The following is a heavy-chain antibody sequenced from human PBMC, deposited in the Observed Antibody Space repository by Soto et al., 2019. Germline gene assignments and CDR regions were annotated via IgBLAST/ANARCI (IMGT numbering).Heavy chain of an antibody. CDR3: AVVIVRGVIRRFLASYYIDV. Sequence: GGSLRLSCAASGFTFSDYAMHWVRQAPGKGLESVSAISSDGGTTYYANSVKGGFTISRDNTKNTLYLQMGGLGPEDMGVYYCAVVIVRGVIRRFLASYYIDVWGKGTTVTVSS. CDR2: ISSDGGTT. V-gene: IGHV3-64*01. CDR1: GFTFSDYA. J-gene: IGHJ6*03. D-gene: IGHD3-10*01.